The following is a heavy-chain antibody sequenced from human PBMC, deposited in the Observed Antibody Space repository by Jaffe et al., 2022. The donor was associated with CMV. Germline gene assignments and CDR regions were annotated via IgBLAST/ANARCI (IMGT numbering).Heavy chain of an antibody. CDR3: ARDSASSRGWIAAAGTTVDY. D-gene: IGHD6-13*01. Sequence: QVQLVESGGGVVQPGRSLRLSCAASGFTFSSYGMHWVRQAPGKGLEWVAVIWYDGSNKYYADSVKGRFTISRDNSKNTLYLQMNSLRAEDTAVYYCARDSASSRGWIAAAGTTVDYWGQGTLVTVSS. CDR2: IWYDGSNK. V-gene: IGHV3-33*08. CDR1: GFTFSSYG. J-gene: IGHJ4*02.